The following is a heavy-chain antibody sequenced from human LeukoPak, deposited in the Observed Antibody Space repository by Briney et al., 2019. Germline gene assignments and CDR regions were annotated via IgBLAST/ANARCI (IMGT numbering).Heavy chain of an antibody. CDR3: ARGGYCSSSVCYSLNAFDI. CDR1: GITFSSYE. CDR2: ISSSGTPI. D-gene: IGHD2-2*01. J-gene: IGHJ3*02. Sequence: GGSLRLSCAASGITFSSYEMNWVRQAPGKGLEWVSYISSSGTPIYYADSVKGRFTISRDNAKNSLYLQMNSLRAEDTAVYYCARGGYCSSSVCYSLNAFDIWGQGTMFTVSS. V-gene: IGHV3-48*03.